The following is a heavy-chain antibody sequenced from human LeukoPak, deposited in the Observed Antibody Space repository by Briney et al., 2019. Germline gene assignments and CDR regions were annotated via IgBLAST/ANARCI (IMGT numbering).Heavy chain of an antibody. CDR2: IYFSGNP. D-gene: IGHD6-13*01. Sequence: PSETLSLTCTVSGGSISISSYYWAWLRQPPGKRLVWIGNIYFSGNPYYNPSLQSRVTMSVDTSKNQFSLKLNSVTAADTAVYYCARVSSSWPHYYFDYWGQGTRVTASS. V-gene: IGHV4-39*07. CDR3: ARVSSSWPHYYFDY. J-gene: IGHJ4*02. CDR1: GGSISISSYY.